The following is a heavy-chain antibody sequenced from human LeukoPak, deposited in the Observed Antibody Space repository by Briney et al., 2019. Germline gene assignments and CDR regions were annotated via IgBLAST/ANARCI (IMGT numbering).Heavy chain of an antibody. CDR2: IYTSGST. V-gene: IGHV4-61*02. J-gene: IGHJ4*02. D-gene: IGHD3-22*01. Sequence: SETLSLTCTVSGGSISSGSYYWSWIRQPAGKGLEWIGRIYTSGSTNSNPSLKSRVTISVDTSKNQFSLKLSSVTAADTAVYYCARVTTGGYYNCWGQGTLVTVSS. CDR3: ARVTTGGYYNC. CDR1: GGSISSGSYY.